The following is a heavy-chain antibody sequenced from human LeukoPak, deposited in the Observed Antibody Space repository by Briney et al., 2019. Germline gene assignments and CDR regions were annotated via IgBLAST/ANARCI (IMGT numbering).Heavy chain of an antibody. V-gene: IGHV1-18*01. CDR2: ISANNGNT. CDR3: AREGARLYYYDSSGYYSLGY. J-gene: IGHJ4*02. D-gene: IGHD3-22*01. CDR1: GGTFSSYA. Sequence: ASVTVSCKASGGTFSSYAISWVRQAPGQGLAWMGWISANNGNTIYAQKIQGRVTMTTDTSTSTAYMELRSLRSDDTAVYYCAREGARLYYYDSSGYYSLGYWGQGTLVTVSS.